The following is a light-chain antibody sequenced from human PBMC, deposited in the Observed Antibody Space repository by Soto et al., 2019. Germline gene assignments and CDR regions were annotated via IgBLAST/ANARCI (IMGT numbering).Light chain of an antibody. J-gene: IGKJ2*03. Sequence: EIVLTQSPATLPLSPGEKASLSCRASQSVSNSYLAWYQQNPGQAPRLLIFGASNRATGIPDRFSGSGSGTDFTLTISRLEPEDFAVYYCQQYSTSPRGFGQGTKLEIK. V-gene: IGKV3-20*01. CDR1: QSVSNSY. CDR3: QQYSTSPRG. CDR2: GAS.